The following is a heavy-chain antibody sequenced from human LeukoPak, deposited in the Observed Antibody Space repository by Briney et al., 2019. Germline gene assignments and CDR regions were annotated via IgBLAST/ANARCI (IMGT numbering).Heavy chain of an antibody. CDR1: GFTFSSYA. Sequence: GGSLRLSCAASGFTFSSYAMSWVRQAPRKGLEWVSAISGSGGSTYYADSVKGRFTISRDNSKNTLYLQMNSLRAEDTAVYYCAKTPYSSSREYFDYWGQGTLVTVSS. J-gene: IGHJ4*02. CDR2: ISGSGGST. V-gene: IGHV3-23*01. D-gene: IGHD6-13*01. CDR3: AKTPYSSSREYFDY.